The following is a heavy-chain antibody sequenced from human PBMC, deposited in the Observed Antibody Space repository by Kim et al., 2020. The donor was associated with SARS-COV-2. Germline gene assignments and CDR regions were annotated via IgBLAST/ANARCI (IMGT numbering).Heavy chain of an antibody. CDR1: GGSISSSSYY. Sequence: SETLSLTCTVSGGSISSSSYYWGWIRQPPGKGLEWIGSIYYSGSTYYNPSLKSRVTISVDTSKNQFSLKLSSVTAADTAVYYCARLGLYLKWLQQHRWG. J-gene: IGHJ1*01. D-gene: IGHD3-3*01. V-gene: IGHV4-39*01. CDR2: IYYSGST. CDR3: ARLGLYLKWLQQHR.